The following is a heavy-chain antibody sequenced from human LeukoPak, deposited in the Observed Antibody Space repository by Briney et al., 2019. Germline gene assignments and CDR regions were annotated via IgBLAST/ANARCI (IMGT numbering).Heavy chain of an antibody. Sequence: GGSLRLSCAASGFTFSSYGMSWVRQAPGKGLEWVSSISSSSSYIYYADSVKGRFTISRDNAKNSLYLQMNSLRAEDTAVYYCARDGHGDYGDYNGPLNWFDPWGQGTLVTVSS. CDR3: ARDGHGDYGDYNGPLNWFDP. CDR1: GFTFSSYG. D-gene: IGHD4-17*01. CDR2: ISSSSSYI. J-gene: IGHJ5*02. V-gene: IGHV3-21*01.